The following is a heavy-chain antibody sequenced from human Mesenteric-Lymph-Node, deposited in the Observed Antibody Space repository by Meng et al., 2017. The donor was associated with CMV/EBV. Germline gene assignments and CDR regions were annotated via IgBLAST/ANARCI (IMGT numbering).Heavy chain of an antibody. V-gene: IGHV3-21*01. J-gene: IGHJ3*01. Sequence: GESLKISCAASGFTFSDYSLNWVRQAPGKGLEWVSSISSSSNYIYYADSVKGRFSISRDNAKNSLFLQMSSLRVEDTAMYYCARARIVGDNDAFDVWGQGTMVTVSS. CDR3: ARARIVGDNDAFDV. CDR2: ISSSSNYI. D-gene: IGHD1-26*01. CDR1: GFTFSDYS.